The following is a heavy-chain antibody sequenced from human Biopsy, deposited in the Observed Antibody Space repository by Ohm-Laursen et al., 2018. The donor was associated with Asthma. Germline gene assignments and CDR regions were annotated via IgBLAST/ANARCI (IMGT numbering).Heavy chain of an antibody. CDR2: INPNSGGT. V-gene: IGHV1-2*02. J-gene: IGHJ5*02. Sequence: VASVKVSCKASGYTFIGCHIHWMRQAPGQGLEWMGWINPNSGGTNYAQKFQGRVTMTRDTSISTAYMEVSRLRSDDPAVYYCARGQKSAGDRWFDPWGQGTLVTVSP. CDR3: ARGQKSAGDRWFDP. D-gene: IGHD6-13*01. CDR1: GYTFIGCH.